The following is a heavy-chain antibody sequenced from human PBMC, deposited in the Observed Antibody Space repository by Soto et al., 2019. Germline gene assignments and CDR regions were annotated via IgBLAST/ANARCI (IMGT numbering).Heavy chain of an antibody. D-gene: IGHD2-15*01. V-gene: IGHV4-34*01. CDR2: INHSGST. CDR1: GGSFSDCY. CDR3: ARDPHCSGGSCYSFDY. Sequence: SETLSLTCAVYGGSFSDCYWSWIRQSPGKGLEWIGEINHSGSTNYNPSLKSRVTISVDTSKNQFSLKLSSVTAADTAVYYCARDPHCSGGSCYSFDYWGQGTLVTVSS. J-gene: IGHJ4*02.